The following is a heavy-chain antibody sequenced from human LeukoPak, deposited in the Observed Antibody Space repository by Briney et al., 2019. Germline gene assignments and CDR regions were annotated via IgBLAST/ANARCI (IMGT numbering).Heavy chain of an antibody. CDR1: GGSFSGYY. CDR2: INHSGST. D-gene: IGHD3-22*01. V-gene: IGHV4-34*01. Sequence: NPSETLSFTCAVYGGSFSGYYWSWIRQPPGKGLEWIGEINHSGSTNYNPSLKSRVTISIDTSKNQFSLKLSSVTAADTAVYYCARRDYDSSGEHRTIDYWGQGTLVTVSS. CDR3: ARRDYDSSGEHRTIDY. J-gene: IGHJ4*02.